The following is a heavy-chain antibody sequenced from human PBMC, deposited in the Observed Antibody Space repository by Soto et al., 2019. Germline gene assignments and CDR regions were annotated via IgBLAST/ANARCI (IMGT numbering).Heavy chain of an antibody. CDR3: ARAQAAAGPDYFDY. CDR1: GFTFSSYS. V-gene: IGHV3-21*01. CDR2: ISSSSSYL. Sequence: EVQLVESGGGLVKPGGSLRLSCAASGFTFSSYSMNWVRQAPGKGLEWVSSISSSSSYLYYADSVKGRFTISRDNAKNSLYLQMNSLRAEDTAAYYCARAQAAAGPDYFDYWGQGTLVTVSS. D-gene: IGHD6-13*01. J-gene: IGHJ4*02.